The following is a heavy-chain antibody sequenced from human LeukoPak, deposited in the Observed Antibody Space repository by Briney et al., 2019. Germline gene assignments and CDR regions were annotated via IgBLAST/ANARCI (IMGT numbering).Heavy chain of an antibody. V-gene: IGHV4-34*01. Sequence: SETLSLTCAVYGGSFSGYYWSWIRQPPGKGPEWIGEINHSGSTNYNPSLKSRVTISVDTSKNQFSLKLSSVTAADTAVYYCARGAHYYDILTGYPRPQYYFDYWGQGTLVTVSS. J-gene: IGHJ4*02. D-gene: IGHD3-9*01. CDR2: INHSGST. CDR1: GGSFSGYY. CDR3: ARGAHYYDILTGYPRPQYYFDY.